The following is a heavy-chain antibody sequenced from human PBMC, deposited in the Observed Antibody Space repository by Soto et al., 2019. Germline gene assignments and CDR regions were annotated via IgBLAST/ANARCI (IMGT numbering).Heavy chain of an antibody. CDR2: ISSSSSTI. CDR3: ARDTLSGYEYNWFDP. V-gene: IGHV3-48*02. Sequence: GGSLRLSCAASGFTFSSYSMNWVRQAPGKGLEWVSYISSSSSTIYYADSVKGRFTISRDNAKNSLYLQMNSLRDEDTAVYYCARDTLSGYEYNWFDPWGQGTLVTVSS. D-gene: IGHD5-12*01. CDR1: GFTFSSYS. J-gene: IGHJ5*02.